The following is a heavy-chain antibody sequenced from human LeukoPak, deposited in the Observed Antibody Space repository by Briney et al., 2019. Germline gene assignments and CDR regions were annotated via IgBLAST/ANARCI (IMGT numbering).Heavy chain of an antibody. Sequence: GRSLRLSCAASGFTFSSFGMHWVRQAPGKGLEWVAVISYDGSNKYYADSVKGRFTISRDNSKSTVFLQMSSLRTEDTAVYYCAKDRYSYSNYFDPWGQGTLVAVSS. CDR2: ISYDGSNK. CDR1: GFTFSSFG. V-gene: IGHV3-30*18. D-gene: IGHD5-18*01. J-gene: IGHJ5*02. CDR3: AKDRYSYSNYFDP.